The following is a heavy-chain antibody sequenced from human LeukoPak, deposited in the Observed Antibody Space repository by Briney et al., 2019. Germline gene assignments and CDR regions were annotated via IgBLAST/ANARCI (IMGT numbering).Heavy chain of an antibody. CDR3: ARSVVPAAISPLDY. V-gene: IGHV3-33*01. D-gene: IGHD2-2*01. J-gene: IGHJ4*02. CDR1: GFTFSSYD. Sequence: GGSLRLSCAASGFTFSSYDIHWVRQAPGKGLEWVAVVWYDGTNKYYADSVKGRFTISRDNSKNTMYLQMNSLRVEDTAVYYCARSVVPAAISPLDYWGQGTLVTVSS. CDR2: VWYDGTNK.